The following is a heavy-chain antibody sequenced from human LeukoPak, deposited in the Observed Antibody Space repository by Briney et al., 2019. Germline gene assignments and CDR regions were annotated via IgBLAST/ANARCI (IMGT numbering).Heavy chain of an antibody. V-gene: IGHV3-9*01. CDR2: ISWNSGSI. CDR1: GLTFDDYA. CDR3: ARARYDILTGYRYYFDY. Sequence: GGSLRLSCAASGLTFDDYARHWVRQAPGKGLEWVSGISWNSGSIGYADSVKGRFTISRDNAKNSLYLQMNSLRAEDTALYYCARARYDILTGYRYYFDYWGQGTLVTVSS. D-gene: IGHD3-9*01. J-gene: IGHJ4*02.